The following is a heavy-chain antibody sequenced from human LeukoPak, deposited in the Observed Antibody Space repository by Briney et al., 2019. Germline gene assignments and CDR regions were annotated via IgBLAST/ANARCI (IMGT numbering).Heavy chain of an antibody. Sequence: AGGSLRLSCAAPGFTFSNYWMSWVRQAPGKGLEWVGFIRSKAYGGTTEYAASVKGRFTISRDDSKSIAYLQMNSLKTEDTAVYYCTREAVTMVRGDTKANYYYYYYMDVWGKGTTVTISS. D-gene: IGHD3-10*01. CDR1: GFTFSNYW. CDR3: TREAVTMVRGDTKANYYYYYYMDV. J-gene: IGHJ6*03. V-gene: IGHV3-49*04. CDR2: IRSKAYGGTT.